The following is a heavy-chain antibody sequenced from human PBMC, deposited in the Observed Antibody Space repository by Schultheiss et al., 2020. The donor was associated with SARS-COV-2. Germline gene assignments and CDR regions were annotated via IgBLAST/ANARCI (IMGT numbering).Heavy chain of an antibody. Sequence: GGSLRLSCATSGFTFSNAWMSWARQAPGKGLEWLGRIKSKTDGGTADYPALVKGRFTISRDDSKNTLYLQMNSLKTEDTAVYYCTTDLDWNYGNYWGQGTLVTVSS. CDR3: TTDLDWNYGNY. CDR2: IKSKTDGGTA. J-gene: IGHJ4*02. V-gene: IGHV3-15*01. CDR1: GFTFSNAW. D-gene: IGHD1-7*01.